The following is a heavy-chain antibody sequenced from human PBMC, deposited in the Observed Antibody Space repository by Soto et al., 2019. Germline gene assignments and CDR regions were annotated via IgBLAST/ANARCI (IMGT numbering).Heavy chain of an antibody. CDR1: GFTFSSYA. Sequence: HPGGSLRLSCAASGFTFSSYAMSWVRQAPGKGLEWVSAISGSGGSTYYADSVKGRFTISRDNSKNTLYLQMNSLRAEDTAVYYCAKDARLGLRGTMVRGSDGSDAFDIWGQGTMVTVSS. J-gene: IGHJ3*02. CDR3: AKDARLGLRGTMVRGSDGSDAFDI. CDR2: ISGSGGST. V-gene: IGHV3-23*01. D-gene: IGHD3-10*01.